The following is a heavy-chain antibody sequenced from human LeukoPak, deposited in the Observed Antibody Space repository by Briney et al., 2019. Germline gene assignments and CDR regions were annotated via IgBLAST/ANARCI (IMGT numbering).Heavy chain of an antibody. D-gene: IGHD3-16*01. CDR3: ARFGVDYDMDV. V-gene: IGHV4-59*11. Sequence: SETLSLTCSVSGGSISGHYWTWIRQPPGKGLEWIGQIHYTGKPDYDPSLKSRITISVDTSKNQVSLQVSSVTAADSAIYYCARFGVDYDMDVWGHGATVTVFS. CDR1: GGSISGHY. CDR2: IHYTGKP. J-gene: IGHJ6*02.